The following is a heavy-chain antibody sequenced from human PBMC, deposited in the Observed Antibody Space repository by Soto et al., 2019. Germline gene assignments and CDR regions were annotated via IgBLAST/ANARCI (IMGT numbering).Heavy chain of an antibody. CDR1: GYTFTSYD. J-gene: IGHJ6*02. D-gene: IGHD1-7*01. CDR3: ARDQTGTTTYYYYGMDV. Sequence: ASVKVSCKASGYTFTSYDINWVREATGQGLEWMGWMNPNSGNTGYAQKFQGRVTMTRNTSISTAYMELSSLRSEDTAVYYCARDQTGTTTYYYYGMDVWGQGTTVTVSS. CDR2: MNPNSGNT. V-gene: IGHV1-8*01.